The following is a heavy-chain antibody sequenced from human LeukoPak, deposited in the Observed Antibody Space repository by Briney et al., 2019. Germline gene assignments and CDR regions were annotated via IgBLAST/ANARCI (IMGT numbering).Heavy chain of an antibody. CDR3: ARDGGSSPNWFDP. CDR2: INPSTGST. Sequence: GASVKVSCKASGYTFISYYMHWVRQAPGQGPEWMGIINPSTGSTTYAQKLQGRVTMTRDTSASTVNMELSSLGSEDTAVYYCARDGGSSPNWFDPWGQGTQVTVSS. CDR1: GYTFISYY. J-gene: IGHJ5*02. D-gene: IGHD6-6*01. V-gene: IGHV1-46*01.